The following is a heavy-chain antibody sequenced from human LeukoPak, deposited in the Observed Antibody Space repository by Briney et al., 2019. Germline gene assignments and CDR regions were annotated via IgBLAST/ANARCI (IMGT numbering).Heavy chain of an antibody. CDR1: GVTFSTYS. CDR3: ARDNGGLGGYDHFYYYGMDV. V-gene: IGHV1-69*13. CDR2: VIPIFGTA. Sequence: ASLKGSCKASGVTFSTYSINWVRQAPRHGLEWMGGVIPIFGTANYAQKFQGRVTITADESTSTAYMELSSLRCEDTAMYYCARDNGGLGGYDHFYYYGMDVWGKGTTVTVSS. J-gene: IGHJ6*04. D-gene: IGHD5-12*01.